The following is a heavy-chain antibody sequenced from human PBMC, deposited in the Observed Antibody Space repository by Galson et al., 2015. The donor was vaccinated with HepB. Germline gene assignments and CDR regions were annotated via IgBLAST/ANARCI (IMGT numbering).Heavy chain of an antibody. CDR1: GDSVSRDTVG. D-gene: IGHD3-10*01. CDR2: TYYRSKWYS. Sequence: CAISGDSVSRDTVGWNWIRQSPSRGLEWLGRTYYRSKWYSDYAISVNSRIIINADSSTNQFFLQLNSVIPEDTAVYYCTRVAHLGRGMNVWGQGTTVTVSS. J-gene: IGHJ6*02. V-gene: IGHV6-1*01. CDR3: TRVAHLGRGMNV.